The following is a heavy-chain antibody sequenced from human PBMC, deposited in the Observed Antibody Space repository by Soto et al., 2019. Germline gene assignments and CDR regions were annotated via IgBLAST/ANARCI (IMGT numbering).Heavy chain of an antibody. D-gene: IGHD2-2*01. Sequence: GESLKLSCKGSGCNFATYWIGWVRQLPGKGLEWMGIIYHSDCDTRYSPSYQRQVTISADNSINTAYLQWSSPKASDRAMYFCARSGCNGGYQYWFDPWGQGTLVTVSS. CDR1: GCNFATYW. CDR3: ARSGCNGGYQYWFDP. V-gene: IGHV5-51*01. J-gene: IGHJ5*02. CDR2: IYHSDCDT.